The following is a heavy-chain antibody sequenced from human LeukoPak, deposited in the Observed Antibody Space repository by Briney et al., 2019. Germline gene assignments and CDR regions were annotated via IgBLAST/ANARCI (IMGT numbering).Heavy chain of an antibody. CDR2: INPNSGGT. Sequence: ASVKVSCKASGYTFTGYYMHWVRQAPGQGLEWMGWINPNSGGTNYAQKFQGRVTMTRDTSISTAYMELSRLRSDDTAVYYCARDLDITMIVVVPFDYWGQGTLVTVSS. D-gene: IGHD3-22*01. J-gene: IGHJ4*02. CDR3: ARDLDITMIVVVPFDY. CDR1: GYTFTGYY. V-gene: IGHV1-2*02.